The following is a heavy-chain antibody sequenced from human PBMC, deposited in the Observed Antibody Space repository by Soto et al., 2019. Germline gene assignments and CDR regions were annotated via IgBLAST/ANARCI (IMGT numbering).Heavy chain of an antibody. CDR2: TYYMRNT. D-gene: IGHD3-10*01. CDR1: DDSITGGGYF. J-gene: IGHJ4*02. CDR3: ARGGSWTYHV. V-gene: IGHV4-31*02. Sequence: QVQLQESGPGLVKPSQTMTLTCTVSDDSITGGGYFWTWIRQLPGKGLEWLGSTYYMRNTFSNPSLTSRGTMSLDPSQRRVNLRVTLVTAADTAIYFCARGGSWTYHVWGQGTLVIVAS.